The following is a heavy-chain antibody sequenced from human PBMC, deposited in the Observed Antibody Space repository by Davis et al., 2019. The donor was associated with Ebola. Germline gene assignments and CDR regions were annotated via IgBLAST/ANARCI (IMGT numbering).Heavy chain of an antibody. CDR1: GFTFSSYG. CDR3: ARFSGSYSH. CDR2: ISYDGSNK. D-gene: IGHD1-26*01. V-gene: IGHV3-30*03. J-gene: IGHJ4*02. Sequence: GESLKISCAASGFTFSSYGMHWVRQAPGKGLEWVAVISYDGSNKYYADSVKGRFTISRHNSKNTLYLQMNSLRAEDTAVYYCARFSGSYSHWGQGTLVTVSS.